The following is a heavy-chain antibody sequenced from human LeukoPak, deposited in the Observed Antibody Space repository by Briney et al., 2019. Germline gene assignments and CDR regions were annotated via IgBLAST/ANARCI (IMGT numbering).Heavy chain of an antibody. CDR2: VRYDGSNK. J-gene: IGHJ6*03. CDR1: GSTFSSYG. D-gene: IGHD2-2*01. Sequence: GGSLRLSCAASGSTFSSYGMHWVRQAPGKGLEWVAFVRYDGSNKYYADSVKGRFAISRDNSKNTLYLQMNSLRAEDTAVYYCARVGYCSSTSCPRGYYMDVWGKGTTVTVSS. CDR3: ARVGYCSSTSCPRGYYMDV. V-gene: IGHV3-30*02.